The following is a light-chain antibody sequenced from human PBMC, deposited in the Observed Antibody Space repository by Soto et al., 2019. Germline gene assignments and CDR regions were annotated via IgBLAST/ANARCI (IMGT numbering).Light chain of an antibody. Sequence: DIVMTQSPESLPVSLGERATINCKSSQSVLYNSNNKSYIAWYQQRPGQPPKLLIYWASTRESGVPDRFSGSGSGTDFTLTINSLQAEDVAVYYCQQFYSSPLTFGGGTAVEIK. CDR1: QSVLYNSNNKSY. CDR3: QQFYSSPLT. CDR2: WAS. J-gene: IGKJ4*01. V-gene: IGKV4-1*01.